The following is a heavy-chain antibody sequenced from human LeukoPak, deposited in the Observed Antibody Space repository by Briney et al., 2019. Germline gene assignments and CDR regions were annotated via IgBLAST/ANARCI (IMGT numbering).Heavy chain of an antibody. CDR2: INPNSGGT. J-gene: IGHJ3*02. V-gene: IGHV1-2*04. Sequence: ASVKVSCKASGYTFTGYYMHWVRQAPGQGLEWMGWINPNSGGTNYAQKFQGWVTMTRDTSISTAYMELSRLRSDDTAVYYCARAGIVATGDAFDIWAKGQWSPSLQ. CDR3: ARAGIVATGDAFDI. CDR1: GYTFTGYY. D-gene: IGHD5-12*01.